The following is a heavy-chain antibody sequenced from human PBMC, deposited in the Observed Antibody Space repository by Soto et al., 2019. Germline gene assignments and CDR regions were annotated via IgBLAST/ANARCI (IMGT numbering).Heavy chain of an antibody. CDR2: IYWDDDK. CDR1: GFSISTSGVG. V-gene: IGHV2-5*02. CDR3: AHRRSMGRGISWDYGEFDY. Sequence: QITLKESGPTLVKPTQTVTLTCTLSGFSISTSGVGVGWIRQPPGKALEWLALIYWDDDKRYSPSLKSRLTVAKDTSKNQVVLTIADMDPVDTATYYCAHRRSMGRGISWDYGEFDYWGQGTLVTVSS. D-gene: IGHD4-17*01. J-gene: IGHJ4*02.